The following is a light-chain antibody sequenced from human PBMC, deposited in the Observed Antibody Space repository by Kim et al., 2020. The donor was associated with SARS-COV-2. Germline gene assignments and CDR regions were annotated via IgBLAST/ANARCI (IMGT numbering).Light chain of an antibody. CDR3: CSFATSSALV. V-gene: IGLV2-23*02. CDR2: EVT. Sequence: QTITISCTGTRSDVGNYNLVSWYQQHPGKAPQLVLYEVTKRPSGVSNRFSGSKSGKTASLTISGLQADDEADYYCCSFATSSALVLGGGTQLTVL. CDR1: RSDVGNYNL. J-gene: IGLJ3*02.